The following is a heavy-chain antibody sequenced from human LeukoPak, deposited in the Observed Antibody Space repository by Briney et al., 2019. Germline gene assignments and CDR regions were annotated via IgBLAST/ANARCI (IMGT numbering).Heavy chain of an antibody. CDR1: GFTVSGNY. CDR2: IYSGGTT. V-gene: IGHV3-66*01. Sequence: GGSLRLSCAASGFTVSGNYMSXVRXAPGXGPEVVSLIYSGGTTYYADSVKGRFTISRDTSRNALILQMNSLTVEDTAVYYCARDPFSWGQGTLVTVSP. CDR3: ARDPFS. J-gene: IGHJ5*02.